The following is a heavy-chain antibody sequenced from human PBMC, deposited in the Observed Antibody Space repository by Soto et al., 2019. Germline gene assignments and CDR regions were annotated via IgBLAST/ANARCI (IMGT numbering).Heavy chain of an antibody. J-gene: IGHJ5*02. CDR3: AREGLRYDYVP. V-gene: IGHV1-69*01. CDR2: IIPIFGTA. D-gene: IGHD3-16*01. CDR1: GGTFSSYA. Sequence: QVQLVQSGAEVKKPGSSVKVSCKASGGTFSSYAISWVRQAPGQGLEWMGGIIPIFGTANYAQKFQGRYTITADESTNTAYMERSSLRAEDTAGYYLAREGLRYDYVPWGQGTLVTVSS.